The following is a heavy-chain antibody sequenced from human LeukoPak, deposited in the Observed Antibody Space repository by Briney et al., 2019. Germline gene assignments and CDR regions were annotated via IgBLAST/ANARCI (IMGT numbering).Heavy chain of an antibody. J-gene: IGHJ4*02. V-gene: IGHV3-9*01. D-gene: IGHD5-18*01. CDR2: ISWNSGSI. CDR3: AKGPGTAMVTPFDY. CDR1: RFTFDVYA. Sequence: GGSLRLSCAASRFTFDVYAMHWVRQAPGKGLEWVSGISWNSGSIGYADSVKGRFTISRDNAKNSLYLQMNSLRAEDTALYYCAKGPGTAMVTPFDYWGQGTLVTVSS.